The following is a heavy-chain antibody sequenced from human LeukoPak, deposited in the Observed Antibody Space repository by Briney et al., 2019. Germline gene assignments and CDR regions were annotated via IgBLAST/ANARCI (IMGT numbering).Heavy chain of an antibody. CDR1: GYTFTSYD. D-gene: IGHD6-6*01. V-gene: IGHV1-8*01. CDR3: ARALTFRPSIAAI. Sequence: ASVKVSCKASGYTFTSYDSNWVRQATGQGLEWMGWMNPNSGNTGYAQKFQGRVTMTRNTSISTAYMELSSLRSEDTAVYYCARALTFRPSIAAIWGQGTLVTVSS. CDR2: MNPNSGNT. J-gene: IGHJ4*02.